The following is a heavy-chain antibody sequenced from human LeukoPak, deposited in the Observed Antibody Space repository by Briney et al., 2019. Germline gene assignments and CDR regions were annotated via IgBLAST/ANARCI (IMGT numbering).Heavy chain of an antibody. V-gene: IGHV3-48*01. J-gene: IGHJ4*02. CDR1: GFTFSSYS. D-gene: IGHD5-12*01. CDR3: ARDSLWLHLDY. Sequence: QPGGSLRLSCAASGFTFSSYSMNRVRQAPGKGLEWVSYISGSSSTIYYADSVKGRFTISRDNAKNSLYLQMNSLRAEDTAVYYCARDSLWLHLDYWGQGTLVTVSS. CDR2: ISGSSSTI.